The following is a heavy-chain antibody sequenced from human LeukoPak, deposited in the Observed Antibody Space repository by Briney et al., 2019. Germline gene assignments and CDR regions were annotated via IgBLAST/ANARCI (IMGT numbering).Heavy chain of an antibody. CDR3: AKDDAWLRFGE. CDR1: GFTFDDYA. J-gene: IGHJ4*02. Sequence: GGSLRLSCAASGFTFDDYAMSWVRQAPGKGLEWVSRINWNGGSTSYADSVKGRFTISRDNAKNSLYLQMNSLRAEDTALYYCAKDDAWLRFGEWSQGTLVTVSS. V-gene: IGHV3-20*04. CDR2: INWNGGST. D-gene: IGHD3-10*01.